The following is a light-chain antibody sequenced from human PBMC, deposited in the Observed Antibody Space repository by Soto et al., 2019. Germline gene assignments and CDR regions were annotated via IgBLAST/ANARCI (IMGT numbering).Light chain of an antibody. Sequence: QSVLTQPASVSGSPGQSITISCTGTSSDVGGYNYVSWYQHHPGKAPKLMIYDVSNRPSGVSNRFSGSKSGNTASLTVSGLQAEDEADYYSSSYAGSNKRVFGTGTKVTV. J-gene: IGLJ1*01. CDR1: SSDVGGYNY. CDR2: DVS. CDR3: SSYAGSNKRV. V-gene: IGLV2-14*03.